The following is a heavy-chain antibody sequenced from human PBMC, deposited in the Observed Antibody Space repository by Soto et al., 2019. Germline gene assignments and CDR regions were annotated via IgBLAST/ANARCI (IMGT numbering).Heavy chain of an antibody. CDR3: ARELHGGSYGMDV. Sequence: EVQLVESGGGLVQPGGSLRLSCAASGFTFSNYDTHWVRQVTGKGLEWVSGITTAGDTYYPGSVKGRFTISRGKAKNSLYLQMNSQSAGDTAVYYCARELHGGSYGMDVWGQGTTVTVSS. CDR1: GFTFSNYD. CDR2: ITTAGDT. J-gene: IGHJ6*02. V-gene: IGHV3-13*01.